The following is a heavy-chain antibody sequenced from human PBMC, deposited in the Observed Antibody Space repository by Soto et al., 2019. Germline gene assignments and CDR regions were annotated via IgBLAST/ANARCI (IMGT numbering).Heavy chain of an antibody. Sequence: SETLSLTCTVSGGSISSYYWSWIRQPPGKGLEWIGYIYYSGSTNYNPSLKSRVTISVDTSKNQFSLKLSSVTAADTAVYYCARYTAARLYYYYSYMDVWGKGTTVTVSS. CDR2: IYYSGST. CDR1: GGSISSYY. V-gene: IGHV4-59*01. J-gene: IGHJ6*03. D-gene: IGHD6-6*01. CDR3: ARYTAARLYYYYSYMDV.